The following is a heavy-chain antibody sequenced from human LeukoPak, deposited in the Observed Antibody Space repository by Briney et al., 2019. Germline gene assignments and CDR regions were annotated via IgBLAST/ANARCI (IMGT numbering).Heavy chain of an antibody. CDR2: IYYSGST. Sequence: SETLSLTCTVSGGSISSSNYSWGWIRQPPGKGLEWIGSIYYSGSTYYNPSLKSRVTISVDTSKNQFSLKLSSVTAADTAVYYCARQFGDSNYFDYWGQGTLVTVSS. J-gene: IGHJ4*02. V-gene: IGHV4-39*01. CDR3: ARQFGDSNYFDY. D-gene: IGHD4-11*01. CDR1: GGSISSSNYS.